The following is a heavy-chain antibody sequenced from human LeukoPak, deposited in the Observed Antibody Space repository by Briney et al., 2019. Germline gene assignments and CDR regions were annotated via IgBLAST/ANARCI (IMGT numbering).Heavy chain of an antibody. CDR1: GGSLSTYY. CDR3: ARGGAARLHFQN. Sequence: SETLSLTCTVSGGSLSTYYWNWIRQPPGKGLEWIGYIYHSGSTNYNPSLQSRVTISVDTSKNQFSLNLNSVTAADTAVYYCARGGAARLHFQNWGXGXLVXVSS. CDR2: IYHSGST. J-gene: IGHJ1*01. D-gene: IGHD6-6*01. V-gene: IGHV4-59*01.